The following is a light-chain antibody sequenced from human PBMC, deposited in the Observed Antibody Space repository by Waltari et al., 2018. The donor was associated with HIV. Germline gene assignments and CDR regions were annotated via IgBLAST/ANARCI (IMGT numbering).Light chain of an antibody. Sequence: QSVLTQPPSVSGAPGQRVTISCTGSRSNIGANYHVHWYKQLPGTAPKLLIYRDNNRPSGVPDRFSGSKSGTSASLAITGLQAEDEADFYCQSYDSSLSGVVFGGGTKLTVL. V-gene: IGLV1-40*01. CDR3: QSYDSSLSGVV. CDR2: RDN. CDR1: RSNIGANYH. J-gene: IGLJ3*02.